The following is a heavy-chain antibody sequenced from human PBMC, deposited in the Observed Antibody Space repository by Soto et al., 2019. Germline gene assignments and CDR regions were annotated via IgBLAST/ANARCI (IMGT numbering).Heavy chain of an antibody. V-gene: IGHV3-23*01. Sequence: PGGSLRLSCAASGFTFSSYAMSWVRQAPGKGLEWVSGIDGSGRNTYYADSVKGRFTISRDNSKNTLSVQMDSLRVEDTALYYCAKDGGSVCSGGTCYFQAPDYWCQGT. J-gene: IGHJ4*02. CDR2: IDGSGRNT. CDR1: GFTFSSYA. CDR3: AKDGGSVCSGGTCYFQAPDY. D-gene: IGHD2-15*01.